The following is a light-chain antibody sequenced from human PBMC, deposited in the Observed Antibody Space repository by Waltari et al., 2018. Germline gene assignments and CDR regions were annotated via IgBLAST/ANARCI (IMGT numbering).Light chain of an antibody. Sequence: QSVLTQPPSVSGAPGQRVTISCSGDNSNIGAGYDVQWYRQLPGTAPKLLIHGNDKRPSGVPERISGSKSGTSASLAITGLQADDEADYYCQSYDTSQSVVFGGGTKLTVL. J-gene: IGLJ3*02. CDR3: QSYDTSQSVV. V-gene: IGLV1-40*01. CDR2: GND. CDR1: NSNIGAGYD.